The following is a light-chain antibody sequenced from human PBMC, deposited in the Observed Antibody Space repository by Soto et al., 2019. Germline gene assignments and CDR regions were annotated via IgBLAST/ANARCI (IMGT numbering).Light chain of an antibody. CDR3: GAWDDSLSGWV. V-gene: IGLV1-47*01. CDR1: SSNIGSNH. CDR2: RNY. J-gene: IGLJ3*02. Sequence: QPVLTQPPSASETPGQRVTISCSGSSSNIGSNHVYWYQHLPGTAPKLLIYRNYLRPSGVPDRFSASKSATSASLAISGLRSADEADYYCGAWDDSLSGWVFGGGTKLTVL.